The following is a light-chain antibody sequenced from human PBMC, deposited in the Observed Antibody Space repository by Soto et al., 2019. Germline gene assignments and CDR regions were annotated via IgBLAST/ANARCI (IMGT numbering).Light chain of an antibody. V-gene: IGKV3-15*01. CDR2: GAS. J-gene: IGKJ4*01. Sequence: EIVMTQSPATLSVSPGERATLSCRASQRVSSNLAWYQQNPGQAPRLLIYGASTRATGIPARFSVSGSGTEFTLTISSLHSEDFAVYYCQQYNNWPLFGGGTKVEIK. CDR1: QRVSSN. CDR3: QQYNNWPL.